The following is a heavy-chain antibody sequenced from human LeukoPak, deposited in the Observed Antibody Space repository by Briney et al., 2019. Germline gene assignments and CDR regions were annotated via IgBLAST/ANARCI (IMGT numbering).Heavy chain of an antibody. CDR1: GFTFSRYW. D-gene: IGHD1-26*01. CDR3: ARLMGERSLFDY. CDR2: IKQDGSEK. J-gene: IGHJ4*02. Sequence: PGGSLRLSCAGSGFTFSRYWMSWVRQAPGKGLEWVANIKQDGSEKYYVDSVKGRFSISRDNAKNSVYLQMNSLRAEDTAVYYCARLMGERSLFDYWGQGVLVTVSS. V-gene: IGHV3-7*02.